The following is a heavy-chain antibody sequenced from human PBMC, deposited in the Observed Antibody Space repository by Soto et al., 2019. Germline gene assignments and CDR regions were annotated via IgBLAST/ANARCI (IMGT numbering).Heavy chain of an antibody. D-gene: IGHD3-10*01. CDR1: GVSISSSSYY. J-gene: IGHJ6*03. CDR2: FFYSGST. V-gene: IGHV4-39*01. CDR3: ARHPRHPYGSGEEYYYYVDV. Sequence: QLQLQGSGPGLLKPSETLSLTCTVSGVSISSSSYYWGWIRQPPGKGLEWIGSFFYSGSTHYNPSLGSRLSISADTSENQFSLKLSSVTAADTAVYYCARHPRHPYGSGEEYYYYVDVWGRGTTVTVSS.